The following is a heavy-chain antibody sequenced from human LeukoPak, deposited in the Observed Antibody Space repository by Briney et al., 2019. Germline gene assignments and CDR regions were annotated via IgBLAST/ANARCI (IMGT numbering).Heavy chain of an antibody. V-gene: IGHV1-46*01. J-gene: IGHJ3*02. Sequence: VAPVKVSCKASGYTFTSYYMHWVRQAPGQGLEWMGIINPSGGSTSYAQKFQGRVTMTRDTSTSTVYMELSSLGSEDTAVYYCARYSSDAFDIWGQGTMVTVSS. D-gene: IGHD6-13*01. CDR3: ARYSSDAFDI. CDR1: GYTFTSYY. CDR2: INPSGGST.